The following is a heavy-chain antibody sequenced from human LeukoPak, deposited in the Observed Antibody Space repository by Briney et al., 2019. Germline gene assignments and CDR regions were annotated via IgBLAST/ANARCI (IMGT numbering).Heavy chain of an antibody. D-gene: IGHD1-26*01. CDR1: GGSISSSSYY. CDR2: IYYSGST. J-gene: IGHJ4*02. CDR3: ARDREWELLFDY. Sequence: SETLSLTCTVSGGSISSSSYYWGWIRQPPGKGLEWIGSIYYSGSTYYNPSLKSRVTISVDTSKNQFSLKLNSVTAADTAVYYCARDREWELLFDYWGQGTLVTVSS. V-gene: IGHV4-39*07.